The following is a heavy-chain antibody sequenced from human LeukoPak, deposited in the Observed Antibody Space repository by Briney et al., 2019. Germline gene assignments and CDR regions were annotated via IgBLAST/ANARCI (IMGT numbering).Heavy chain of an antibody. D-gene: IGHD3-22*01. J-gene: IGHJ4*02. CDR2: INSDGSST. CDR1: GFTFSSYW. Sequence: GGSLRLSCAASGFTFSSYWMHWVRQAPGKGLVWVSRINSDGSSTSYADSVKGRFTISRDNAKNTLYLQMNSLRAEDTAVYYCARGGDYYDSSGYYSIPLDYWGQGTLVTVSS. V-gene: IGHV3-74*01. CDR3: ARGGDYYDSSGYYSIPLDY.